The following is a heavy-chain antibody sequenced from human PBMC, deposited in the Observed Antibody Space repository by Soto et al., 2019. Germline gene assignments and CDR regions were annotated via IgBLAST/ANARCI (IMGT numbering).Heavy chain of an antibody. CDR3: ARGLTIFGVVIGY. CDR2: INSGNGNT. CDR1: GYTFTGYV. Sequence: QVQLVQSGAEVKKPGASVKLSCKTSGYTFTGYVVDWVRQAPGQGLEWMGWINSGNGNTKYSEKFQGRVTITRDTSARTAYMELNSLTSEDTAVYHCARGLTIFGVVIGYWGQGTLVTVSS. V-gene: IGHV1-3*01. D-gene: IGHD3-3*01. J-gene: IGHJ4*02.